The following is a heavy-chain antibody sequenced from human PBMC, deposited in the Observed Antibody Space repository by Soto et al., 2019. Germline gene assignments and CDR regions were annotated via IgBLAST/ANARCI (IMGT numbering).Heavy chain of an antibody. CDR2: ISSSSNYI. V-gene: IGHV3-21*01. J-gene: IGHJ4*02. CDR3: ARVRQQLVRAIDY. CDR1: GFTFSSYS. Sequence: GGSLRLSCAASGFTFSSYSMNWVRQAPGKGLEWVSSISSSSNYIYYADSVKGRFTISRDNAKNSLYLQMNSLRAEDTAVYYCARVRQQLVRAIDYWGQGTLVTVSS. D-gene: IGHD6-13*01.